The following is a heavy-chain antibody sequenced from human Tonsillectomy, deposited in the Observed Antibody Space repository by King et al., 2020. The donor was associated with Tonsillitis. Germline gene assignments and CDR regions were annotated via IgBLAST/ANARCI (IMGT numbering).Heavy chain of an antibody. CDR3: ARTNYSPYYFDS. CDR1: WFSLSTSSMR. D-gene: IGHD4-11*01. V-gene: IGHV2-70*04. Sequence: TLKESGPALVKPTQTLTLTCTFSWFSLSTSSMRVSWIRQPPGKALEWLSRIDWDDDKFYSTSLRTRLTISKDTSKNQVVLTMTNTDPVDTATYYCARTNYSPYYFDSWGQGTLVTVSS. J-gene: IGHJ4*02. CDR2: IDWDDDK.